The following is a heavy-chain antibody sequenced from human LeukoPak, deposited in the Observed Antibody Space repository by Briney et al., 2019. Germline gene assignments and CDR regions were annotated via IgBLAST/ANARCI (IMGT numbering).Heavy chain of an antibody. J-gene: IGHJ4*02. Sequence: PGGSLRLSCAASGVTFSSYAMSCVRQAPGKGRERCSAISGSGGITYYAASVKCRVTISRDNSKNTLYLQMNSLRAEATAVYYCARRAGAYSHPIDYWGQGTLVTVSS. D-gene: IGHD4/OR15-4a*01. CDR2: ISGSGGIT. CDR1: GVTFSSYA. CDR3: ARRAGAYSHPIDY. V-gene: IGHV3-23*01.